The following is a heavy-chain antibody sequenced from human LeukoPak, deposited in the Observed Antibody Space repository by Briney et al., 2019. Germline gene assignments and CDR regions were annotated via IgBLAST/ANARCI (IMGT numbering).Heavy chain of an antibody. D-gene: IGHD2-8*01. CDR1: GGSFSGYY. Sequence: SETLSLTCAVYGGSFSGYYWSWIRQPPGKGLEWIGEINHSGSTNYNPSLKSRVTISVDTSKNQFSLKLSSVTAADTAVYYCARGVLMVYAIPNYFDYRGQGTLVTVSS. J-gene: IGHJ4*02. CDR3: ARGVLMVYAIPNYFDY. V-gene: IGHV4-34*01. CDR2: INHSGST.